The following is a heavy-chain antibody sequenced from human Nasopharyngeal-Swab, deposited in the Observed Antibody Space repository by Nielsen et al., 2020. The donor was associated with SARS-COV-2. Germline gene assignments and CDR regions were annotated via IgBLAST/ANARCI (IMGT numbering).Heavy chain of an antibody. CDR1: GDSMITNS. D-gene: IGHD2/OR15-2a*01. V-gene: IGHV4-59*08. J-gene: IGHJ6*03. CDR3: SRKNVLKHLEWTSTFYSYRIDV. CDR2: IYYNGRT. Sequence: SETLSLTCTVSGDSMITNSWIWIRQHPGKGLEWIGYIYYNGRTNYTPSLKRRVTVPLDTSRNQFSLKLDSVTAADTATYYCSRKNVLKHLEWTSTFYSYRIDVWGKGTTVTVSS.